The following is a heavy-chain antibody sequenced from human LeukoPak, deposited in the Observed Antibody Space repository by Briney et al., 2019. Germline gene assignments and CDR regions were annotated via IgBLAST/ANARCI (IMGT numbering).Heavy chain of an antibody. CDR3: ARVTSLTYDFWSGYYSNWFDP. Sequence: ASVKVSCKASGYTFTSYDINWVRQATGQGLEWMGWMNPNSGNTGYAQKFQGRVTMTRNTSISTAYMELSSLRSEDTAVYYCARVTSLTYDFWSGYYSNWFDPWGQGTLVTVSS. D-gene: IGHD3-3*01. CDR1: GYTFTSYD. CDR2: MNPNSGNT. V-gene: IGHV1-8*01. J-gene: IGHJ5*02.